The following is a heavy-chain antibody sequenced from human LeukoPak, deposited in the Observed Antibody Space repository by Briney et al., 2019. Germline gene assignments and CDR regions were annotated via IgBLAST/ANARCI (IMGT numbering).Heavy chain of an antibody. CDR3: ARDMRYSSSWSPFDY. V-gene: IGHV3-7*01. CDR1: GFTFSSYW. CDR2: IKQDGSEK. J-gene: IGHJ4*02. D-gene: IGHD6-13*01. Sequence: GGSLRLSCAASGFTFSSYWMSWVRQAPGKGLEWVANIKQDGSEKYYVDSVEGRFTISRDNAKNSLYLQMNSLRAEDTAVYYCARDMRYSSSWSPFDYWGQGTLVTVSS.